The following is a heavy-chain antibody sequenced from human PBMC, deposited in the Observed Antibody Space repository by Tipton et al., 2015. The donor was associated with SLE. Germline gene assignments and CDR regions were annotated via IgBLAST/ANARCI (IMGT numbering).Heavy chain of an antibody. Sequence: TLSLTCTVSGASISSHYWSWIRQPPGKGGEWIGEINHRGSTNYNPSLKSRVTISVDTSKNQFSLKLSSVTAADTAVYYCARYSSSWYHPEYFQHWGQGALVTVSS. CDR1: GASISSHY. D-gene: IGHD6-13*01. CDR3: ARYSSSWYHPEYFQH. V-gene: IGHV4-34*01. J-gene: IGHJ1*01. CDR2: INHRGST.